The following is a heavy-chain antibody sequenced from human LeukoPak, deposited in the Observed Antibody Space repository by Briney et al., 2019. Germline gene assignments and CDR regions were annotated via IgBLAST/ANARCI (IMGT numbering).Heavy chain of an antibody. CDR3: ARLGDYDFWSGLIFDY. CDR1: GFTFSSYW. J-gene: IGHJ4*02. D-gene: IGHD3-3*01. CDR2: INSDGSST. V-gene: IGHV3-74*01. Sequence: GGSLRLSCAASGFTFSSYWMHWVRHAPGKGLVWVSRINSDGSSTSYADSVKGRFTISRDNAKNTLYLQMNSQSAEDTSLYYCARLGDYDFWSGLIFDYWGQGTLVTVSS.